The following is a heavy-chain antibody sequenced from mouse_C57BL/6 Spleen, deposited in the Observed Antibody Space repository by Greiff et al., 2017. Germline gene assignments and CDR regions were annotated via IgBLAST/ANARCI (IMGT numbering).Heavy chain of an antibody. CDR1: GFTFTDYY. Sequence: EVHLVESGGDLVQPGASVRLSCAASGFTFTDYYMSWVRQRPGKALEWLGFISNKANGSTTEYSATVKGRFTISRDNSQTILYLQMSALRAEDSAAYYCARSHDGYYSGWFAYWGQGTLVTVSA. D-gene: IGHD2-3*01. J-gene: IGHJ3*01. CDR2: ISNKANGSTT. CDR3: ARSHDGYYSGWFAY. V-gene: IGHV7-3*01.